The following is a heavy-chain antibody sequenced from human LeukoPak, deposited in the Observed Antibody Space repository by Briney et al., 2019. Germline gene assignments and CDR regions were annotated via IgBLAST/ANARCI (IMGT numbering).Heavy chain of an antibody. CDR1: GYTFTGYY. CDR3: ARDKRAYATWFDP. D-gene: IGHD2-8*01. V-gene: IGHV1-2*06. Sequence: ASVKVSCKASGYTFTGYYMHWVRQAPGQGLECMGRINPNSGGTNYAQKFQGRVTMTRDTSISTAYMELSRLRSDDTAVYYCARDKRAYATWFDPWGQGTLVTVSS. J-gene: IGHJ5*02. CDR2: INPNSGGT.